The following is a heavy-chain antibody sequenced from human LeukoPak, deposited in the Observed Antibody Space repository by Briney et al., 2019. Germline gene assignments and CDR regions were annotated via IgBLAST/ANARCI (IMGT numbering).Heavy chain of an antibody. CDR3: ARATYCSSTSCYGFDY. CDR2: IYTSGST. J-gene: IGHJ4*02. V-gene: IGHV4-4*07. Sequence: PSETLSLTCTVSGGSISSYYWSWIRQPAGKGLEWIGRIYTSGSTNYNPSLKSRVTMSVDTSKNQFSLKLSSVTAADTAVYYCARATYCSSTSCYGFDYWGREPWSPSPQ. D-gene: IGHD2-2*01. CDR1: GGSISSYY.